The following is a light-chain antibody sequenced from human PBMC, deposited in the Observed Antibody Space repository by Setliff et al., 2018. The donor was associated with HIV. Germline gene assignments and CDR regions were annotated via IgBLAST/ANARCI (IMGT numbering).Light chain of an antibody. V-gene: IGLV2-14*01. CDR2: EVN. CDR1: SSDVGGYNY. CDR3: SSYTSSSTYV. J-gene: IGLJ1*01. Sequence: ALAQSASVSGSPGQSITISCTGSSSDVGGYNYVSWFQQYPGKAPKLMIYEVNNRPSGVSDRFSGSKSGNTASLTISGLQAEDEADYYCSSYTSSSTYVFGTGTKVTV.